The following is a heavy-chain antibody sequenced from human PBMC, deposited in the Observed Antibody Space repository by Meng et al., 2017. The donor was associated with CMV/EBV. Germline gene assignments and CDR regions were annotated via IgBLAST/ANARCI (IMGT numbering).Heavy chain of an antibody. V-gene: IGHV1-18*01. J-gene: IGHJ4*02. D-gene: IGHD3-10*01. CDR2: ISAYNGNT. CDR3: ARDRTMVRGVTGY. Sequence: QVQVEESWDQVKKTGAAGKGPCKASGYTFTSYGISWVRQAPGQGLEWMGWISAYNGNTNYAQKLQGRVTMTTDTSTSTAYMELRSLRSDDTAVYYCARDRTMVRGVTGYWGQGTLVTVSS. CDR1: GYTFTSYG.